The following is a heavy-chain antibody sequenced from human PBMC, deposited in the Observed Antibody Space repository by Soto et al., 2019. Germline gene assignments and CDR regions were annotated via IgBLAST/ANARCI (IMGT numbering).Heavy chain of an antibody. V-gene: IGHV4-59*01. Sequence: SETLSLTCTVSGGSISSYYWSWIRQPPGKRLEWIGHLYNSGSTDYNPSLKSRVTISVDTSKNQFSLKLSSVTAADTAVYYCARESRYSYGSYTYYNGMDVWGQGTTVTVSS. CDR3: ARESRYSYGSYTYYNGMDV. CDR2: LYNSGST. D-gene: IGHD5-18*01. CDR1: GGSISSYY. J-gene: IGHJ6*02.